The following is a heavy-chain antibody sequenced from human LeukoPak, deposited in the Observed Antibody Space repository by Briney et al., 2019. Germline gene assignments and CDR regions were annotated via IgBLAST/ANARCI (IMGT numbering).Heavy chain of an antibody. D-gene: IGHD6-13*01. V-gene: IGHV3-21*01. CDR2: ISSSSSYI. CDR1: GFTFSSYS. Sequence: GGSLRLSCAASGFTFSSYSMNWVRQAPGKGLEWVSPISSSSSYIYYADSVKGRFAISRDNAKNSLYLQMNSLRAEDTAVYYCARSSSPNWFDPWGQGTLVTVSS. CDR3: ARSSSPNWFDP. J-gene: IGHJ5*02.